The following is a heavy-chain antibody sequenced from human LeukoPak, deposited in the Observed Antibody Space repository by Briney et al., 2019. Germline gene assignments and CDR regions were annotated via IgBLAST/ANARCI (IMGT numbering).Heavy chain of an antibody. Sequence: ASVKVSCKASGYTFTSYGISWVRQAPGQGLEWMGWISAYNGNTNYAQKLQGGVTMTTDTSTSTAYMELRSLRSDDTAVYYCARQNFDWLLSLDNWFDPWGQGTLVTVSS. J-gene: IGHJ5*02. CDR1: GYTFTSYG. V-gene: IGHV1-18*01. CDR3: ARQNFDWLLSLDNWFDP. CDR2: ISAYNGNT. D-gene: IGHD3-9*01.